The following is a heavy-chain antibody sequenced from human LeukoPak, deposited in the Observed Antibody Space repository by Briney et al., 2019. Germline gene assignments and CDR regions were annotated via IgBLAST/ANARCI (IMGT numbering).Heavy chain of an antibody. CDR1: GYSFTSYW. CDR3: ATGTSSYSSGLSTSFDY. J-gene: IGHJ4*02. CDR2: IYPGDSDT. D-gene: IGHD6-19*01. V-gene: IGHV5-51*01. Sequence: GESLKISCKGSGYSFTSYWIGWVRQMPGKGLEWMGIIYPGDSDTRYSPSFQGQVTISADKSISTAYLQWSSLKASDTPMYYCATGTSSYSSGLSTSFDYWGQGTLVTVSS.